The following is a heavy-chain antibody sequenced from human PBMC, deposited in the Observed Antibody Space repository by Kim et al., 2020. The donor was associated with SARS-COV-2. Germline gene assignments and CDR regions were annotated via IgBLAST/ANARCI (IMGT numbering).Heavy chain of an antibody. V-gene: IGHV4-34*01. Sequence: SETLSLTCGVYGESFSDSAWTWIRQPPGKGLEWIGEVIHGGSINYNPSLKSRVTISLDTSKTQFSLKMISVTAADTAIYFCARGRGNVVIPGDVEETYFDPWGQGTPVTVSS. CDR3: ARGRGNVVIPGDVEETYFDP. CDR2: VIHGGSI. D-gene: IGHD2-21*01. CDR1: GESFSDSA. J-gene: IGHJ5*02.